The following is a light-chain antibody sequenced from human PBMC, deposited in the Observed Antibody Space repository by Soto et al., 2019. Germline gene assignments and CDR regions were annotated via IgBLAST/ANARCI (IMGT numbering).Light chain of an antibody. V-gene: IGKV1D-12*01. Sequence: DIQMTQSTSSVSASVGDRVTITCRASQDISGWLAWFQQKPGKAPNLLIYDASILQSGVPSRVNGRSSGTDFTLTITYQEPEQLATYCSQQPNSCPSTFS. CDR2: DAS. CDR1: QDISGW. J-gene: IGKJ1*01. CDR3: QQPNSCPST.